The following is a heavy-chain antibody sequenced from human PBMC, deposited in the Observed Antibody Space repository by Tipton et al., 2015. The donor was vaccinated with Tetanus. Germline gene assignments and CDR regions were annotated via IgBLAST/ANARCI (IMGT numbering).Heavy chain of an antibody. J-gene: IGHJ4*02. CDR2: ISHRGST. D-gene: IGHD3-16*01. Sequence: TLSLTCAFYGGGFSFSHWKLLRQPPGKGVGGFGEISHRGSTNYNPSLKRRVTISVETSKNQFSLRLNSVTAADTAVYYCARAGETPLWGAFNSWGQGALVTVSS. CDR3: ARAGETPLWGAFNS. CDR1: GGGFSFSH. V-gene: IGHV4-34*01.